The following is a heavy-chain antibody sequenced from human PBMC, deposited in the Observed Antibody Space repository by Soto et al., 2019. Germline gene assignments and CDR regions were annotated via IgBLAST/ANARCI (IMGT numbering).Heavy chain of an antibody. CDR1: GFTFSSFA. Sequence: QPGGSLRLSCVVSGFTFSSFAMSWVRQAPGKGLEWVSVISGSGAGTYYADSVKGRFTISRDNSKNSLYLQMKSLRAEDTAIYYCATVGIYWSNYWGQGTLVTVSS. CDR3: ATVGIYWSNY. J-gene: IGHJ4*02. V-gene: IGHV3-23*01. CDR2: ISGSGAGT. D-gene: IGHD2-8*02.